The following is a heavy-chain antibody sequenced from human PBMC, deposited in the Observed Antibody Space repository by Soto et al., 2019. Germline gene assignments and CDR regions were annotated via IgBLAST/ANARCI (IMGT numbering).Heavy chain of an antibody. V-gene: IGHV1-18*01. CDR3: AGGANLRYFDWSFGMDV. J-gene: IGHJ6*02. Sequence: ASVKVSCKASGYTFTSYGISWVRQAPGQGLEWMGWISAYNGNTNYAQKLQGRVTMTTDTSTSTAYMELRSLRSDDTAVYYCAGGANLRYFDWSFGMDVWGQGTTVTVSS. CDR2: ISAYNGNT. D-gene: IGHD3-9*01. CDR1: GYTFTSYG.